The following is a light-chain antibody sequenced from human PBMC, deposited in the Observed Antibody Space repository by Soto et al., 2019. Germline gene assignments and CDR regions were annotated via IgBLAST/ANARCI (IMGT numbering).Light chain of an antibody. CDR1: SSDVGGYNY. V-gene: IGLV2-8*01. Sequence: QSALTQPPSASGSPGQSVTISCTGTSSDVGGYNYVSWYQQHPGKAPKLMIYEVSKRPSGVPDRFSGSKSGNTASLTVSGLQAEDEADYYCSSYAGSNQRVFGGGNKLTVL. J-gene: IGLJ2*01. CDR3: SSYAGSNQRV. CDR2: EVS.